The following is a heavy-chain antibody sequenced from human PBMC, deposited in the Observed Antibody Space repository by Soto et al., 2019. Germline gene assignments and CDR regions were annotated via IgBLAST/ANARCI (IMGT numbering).Heavy chain of an antibody. CDR3: ARYKSNYYYGMDV. Sequence: AETLSLTCTVSGGSISSYYWSWTWQPPGKGLEWIGYIYYSGITNYNPSLKSRVTISVDTSKNQFSLKLSSVTAADTAVYYCARYKSNYYYGMDVWGQGTTVTVSS. V-gene: IGHV4-59*01. D-gene: IGHD1-20*01. CDR1: GGSISSYY. CDR2: IYYSGIT. J-gene: IGHJ6*02.